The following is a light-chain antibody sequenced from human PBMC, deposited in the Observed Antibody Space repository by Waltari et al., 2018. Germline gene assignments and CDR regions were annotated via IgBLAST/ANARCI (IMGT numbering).Light chain of an antibody. V-gene: IGKV4-1*01. J-gene: IGKJ1*01. CDR3: QQYYSGRT. CDR1: QSLLYNSNDKNY. CDR2: WAS. Sequence: DIVMTQSPDSLAVSLGGRVTINCKSSQSLLYNSNDKNYLAWYQQKPGQPPKLLFYWASTRHSGVPDRFSGSGSATDFTLTISSLQAEDVAVYYCQQYYSGRTFGQGTRVEIK.